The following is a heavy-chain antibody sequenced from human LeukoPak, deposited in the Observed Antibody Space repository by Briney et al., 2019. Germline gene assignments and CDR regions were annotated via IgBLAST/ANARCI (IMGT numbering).Heavy chain of an antibody. CDR3: ARDGRHGWFIAARWSYFDY. CDR2: IYYSGST. CDR1: GGSISSYY. V-gene: IGHV4-59*12. Sequence: SETLSLTCTVSGGSISSYYWSWIRQPPGKGLEWIGYIYYSGSTNYNPSLKSRVTISVDTSKNQFSLQLNSVTPEDTAVYYCARDGRHGWFIAARWSYFDYWGQGTLVTVSS. J-gene: IGHJ4*02. D-gene: IGHD6-6*01.